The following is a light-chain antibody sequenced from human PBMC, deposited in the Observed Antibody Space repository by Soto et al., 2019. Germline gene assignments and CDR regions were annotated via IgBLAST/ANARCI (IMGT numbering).Light chain of an antibody. V-gene: IGLV2-11*01. CDR3: CSYAGSYTWV. CDR2: DVS. CDR1: SSDVGAYDY. Sequence: QSVLTQPRSVSGSPGQSVTISCTGTSSDVGAYDYVSWNQQHPGKVTKLLIYDVSRRPSGVPDRFSGSKSGNTASLTISGLQAEDEADYYCCSYAGSYTWVFGGGTKLTVL. J-gene: IGLJ3*02.